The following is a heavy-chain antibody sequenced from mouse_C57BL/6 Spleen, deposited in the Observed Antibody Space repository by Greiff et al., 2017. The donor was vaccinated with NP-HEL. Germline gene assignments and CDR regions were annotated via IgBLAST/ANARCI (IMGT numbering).Heavy chain of an antibody. CDR3: APGPPYYSNYVEGAMDY. CDR2: IDPEDGET. Sequence: VQLKQSGAELVKPGASVKLSCTASGFNIKDYYMHWVKQRTEQGLEWIGRIDPEDGETKYAPKFQGKATITADTSSNTAYLQLSSLTSEDTAVYYCAPGPPYYSNYVEGAMDYWGQGTSVTVSS. V-gene: IGHV14-2*01. D-gene: IGHD2-5*01. CDR1: GFNIKDYY. J-gene: IGHJ4*01.